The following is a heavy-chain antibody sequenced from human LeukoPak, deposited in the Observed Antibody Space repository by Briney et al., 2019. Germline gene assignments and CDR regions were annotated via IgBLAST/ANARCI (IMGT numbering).Heavy chain of an antibody. CDR3: ASSPRWYFDL. CDR1: GYSFSSFW. CDR2: IYPGDSNT. V-gene: IGHV5-51*01. J-gene: IGHJ2*01. Sequence: GESLKISCKGSGYSFSSFWIVWVRQMPEKGLEWMGIIYPGDSNTRYSPSFQGQVTISVDKSISTAYLQWSSLKASDTAMYYCASSPRWYFDLWGRGTLVTVSS.